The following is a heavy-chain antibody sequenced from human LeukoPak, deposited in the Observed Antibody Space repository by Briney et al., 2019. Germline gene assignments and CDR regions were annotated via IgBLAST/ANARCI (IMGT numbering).Heavy chain of an antibody. Sequence: PSETLSLTCTVSGGSISSSSYYWGWIRQPPGKGLEWIGSIYYSGSTYYNPSLKSRVTISVDTSKNQFSLNLTSMTAADTALYYCARSGGYFDYWGQGILVTVSS. D-gene: IGHD3-16*01. V-gene: IGHV4-39*07. J-gene: IGHJ4*02. CDR1: GGSISSSSYY. CDR3: ARSGGYFDY. CDR2: IYYSGST.